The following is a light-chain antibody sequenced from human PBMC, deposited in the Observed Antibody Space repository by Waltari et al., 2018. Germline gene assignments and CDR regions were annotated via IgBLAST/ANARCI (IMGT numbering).Light chain of an antibody. CDR1: SSDVGGYNY. J-gene: IGLJ3*02. CDR2: DIN. V-gene: IGLV2-11*01. CDR3: CSYVGSNIYWV. Sequence: QSALTQPRSVSGSPGLSVTISCTGTSSDVGGYNYVSWYQQHPDKATKLIIYDINKRPEGVPDRFSCSKSGNTASLTISGLQAEDDADYYCCSYVGSNIYWVFGGGTKLTVL.